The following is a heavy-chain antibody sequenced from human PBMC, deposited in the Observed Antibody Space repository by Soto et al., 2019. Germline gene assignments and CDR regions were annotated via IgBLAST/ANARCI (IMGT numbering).Heavy chain of an antibody. J-gene: IGHJ5*02. V-gene: IGHV1-3*01. CDR1: GYTFTSYA. CDR2: INAGNGNT. CDR3: ARYYKASAAGLSVYKWFDP. D-gene: IGHD6-13*01. Sequence: ASVKVSCKASGYTFTSYAMHWVRQAPGQRLEWMGWINAGNGNTKYSQKFQGRVTITRDTSASTAYMELSSLRSEDTAVYYCARYYKASAAGLSVYKWFDPWGQGTLVTVS.